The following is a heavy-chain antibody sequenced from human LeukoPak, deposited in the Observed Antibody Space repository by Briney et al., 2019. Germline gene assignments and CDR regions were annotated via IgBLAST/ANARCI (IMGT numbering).Heavy chain of an antibody. CDR3: ASGDPY. V-gene: IGHV3-30*04. CDR1: GFTFSSYA. D-gene: IGHD4-17*01. CDR2: ISYDGSNK. J-gene: IGHJ4*02. Sequence: GGSLRLSCAASGFTFSSYAMHWVRQAPGKGLEWVAVISYDGSNKYYADSVKGRFTISRDNSKNTLYLQMDSLRAEDTAVYYCASGDPYWGQGTLVTVSS.